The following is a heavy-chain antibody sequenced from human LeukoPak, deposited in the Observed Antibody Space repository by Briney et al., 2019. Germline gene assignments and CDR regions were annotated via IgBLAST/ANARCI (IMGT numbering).Heavy chain of an antibody. V-gene: IGHV3-21*01. CDR3: ARLIAAAANIIQN. Sequence: GGSLRLSFAASGFTFSSYSMNWVRQAPGKGLEWVSSISSSSSYIYYADSVKGRITISRDNAKNSLYLQMNSLRAEDTAVYYCARLIAAAANIIQNWGQGTLVTVSS. CDR1: GFTFSSYS. D-gene: IGHD6-13*01. J-gene: IGHJ4*02. CDR2: ISSSSSYI.